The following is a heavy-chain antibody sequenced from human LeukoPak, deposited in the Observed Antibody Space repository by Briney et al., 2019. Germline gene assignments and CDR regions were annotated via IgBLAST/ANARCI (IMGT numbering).Heavy chain of an antibody. CDR2: IYYSGNT. V-gene: IGHV4-59*01. CDR1: GGYISRYY. Sequence: SETLSLICTVSGGYISRYYWSWIRQPPGKGLEWIGYIYYSGNTTYNPSLKSRVNISVDMYKNQFSLKLSSVTAADTAVYYCARSSGKWSGDYYYHYMDVWGRGTTVTISS. D-gene: IGHD3-3*01. CDR3: ARSSGKWSGDYYYHYMDV. J-gene: IGHJ6*03.